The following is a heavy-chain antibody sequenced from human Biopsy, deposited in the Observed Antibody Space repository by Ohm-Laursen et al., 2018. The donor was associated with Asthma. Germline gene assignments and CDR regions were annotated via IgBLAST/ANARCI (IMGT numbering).Heavy chain of an antibody. CDR3: ARAVDYSHYYGIDV. CDR2: ISVYNGNT. D-gene: IGHD3-10*01. CDR1: GYTFNSAG. Sequence: SVKVSCKTSGYTFNSAGIAWVRQAPGRGLEWMGWISVYNGNTKVAQKLQDRVTMITDTSTSTAYMELRSLRSDDTAVYFCARAVDYSHYYGIDVWGQGTTVTVS. J-gene: IGHJ6*02. V-gene: IGHV1-18*01.